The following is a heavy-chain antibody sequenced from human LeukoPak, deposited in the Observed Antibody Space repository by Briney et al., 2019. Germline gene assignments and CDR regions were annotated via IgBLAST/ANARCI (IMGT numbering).Heavy chain of an antibody. J-gene: IGHJ3*02. CDR2: ISGSGGST. Sequence: GGSLRLSCAASGFTFSSYAMSWVRQAPGKGLEWVSAISGSGGSTYYADSVKGRFTISRDNSKNTLYLQMNSLRAEDTAVYYCAEDLYYNYDSSGYFCAFDIWGQGTMVTVSS. D-gene: IGHD3-22*01. CDR1: GFTFSSYA. CDR3: AEDLYYNYDSSGYFCAFDI. V-gene: IGHV3-23*01.